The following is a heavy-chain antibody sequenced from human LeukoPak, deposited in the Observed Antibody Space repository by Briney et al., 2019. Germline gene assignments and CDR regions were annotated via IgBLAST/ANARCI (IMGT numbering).Heavy chain of an antibody. CDR1: GYTFTSYY. CDR3: ARGGQVPAARRVQNWFDP. V-gene: IGHV1-46*01. J-gene: IGHJ5*02. CDR2: INPSGGST. Sequence: ASVKVSCKASGYTFTSYYMHWVRQAPGQGLEWMGIINPSGGSTSYAQKFQGRVTMTRDMSTSTVYMELSSLRSEDTAVYYCARGGQVPAARRVQNWFDPWGQGTLVTVSS. D-gene: IGHD2-2*01.